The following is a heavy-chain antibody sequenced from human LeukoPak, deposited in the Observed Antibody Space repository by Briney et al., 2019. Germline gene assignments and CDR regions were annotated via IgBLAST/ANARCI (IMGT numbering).Heavy chain of an antibody. CDR3: AELGITMIGGV. V-gene: IGHV3-20*04. CDR1: GFTFDDYG. D-gene: IGHD3-10*02. CDR2: INWNGDST. Sequence: GGSLRLSCAASGFTFDDYGMTWVRQAPGKGLEWVSDINWNGDSTGYVDSVKGRFTISRDNAKNSLYLQMNSLRAEDTAVYYCAELGITMIGGVWGKGTTVTISS. J-gene: IGHJ6*04.